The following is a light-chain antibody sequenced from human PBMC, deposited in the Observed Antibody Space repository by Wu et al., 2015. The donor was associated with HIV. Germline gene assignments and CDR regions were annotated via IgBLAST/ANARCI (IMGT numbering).Light chain of an antibody. CDR3: LQYHYWPPWT. Sequence: EVVMTQSPATLSVSPGERVTFTCRATLSVNNNLAWYQQKLGQPPRLLIYDASTRATGVPIRFSGSGSGTHFTLTINNVRSEDFAFYYCLQYHYWPPWTFGQGTKVDIK. V-gene: IGKV3-15*01. CDR1: LSVNNN. CDR2: DAS. J-gene: IGKJ1*01.